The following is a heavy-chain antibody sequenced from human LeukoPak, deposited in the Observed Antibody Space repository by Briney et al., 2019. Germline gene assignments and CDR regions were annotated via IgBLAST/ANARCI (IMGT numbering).Heavy chain of an antibody. Sequence: PGGSLRLSCAASGFTFSSYWMSWVRQAPGKGLEWVANIKQDGSEKYYVDSVKGRFTISRDNAKNSLYLQMNSLRAEDTALYHCARGTGYFDWFQSFDIWGQGTMVTVSS. CDR3: ARGTGYFDWFQSFDI. D-gene: IGHD3-9*01. CDR1: GFTFSSYW. CDR2: IKQDGSEK. J-gene: IGHJ3*02. V-gene: IGHV3-7*03.